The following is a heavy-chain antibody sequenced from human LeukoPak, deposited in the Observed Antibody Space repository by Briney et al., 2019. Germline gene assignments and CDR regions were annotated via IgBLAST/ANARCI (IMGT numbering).Heavy chain of an antibody. V-gene: IGHV4-61*02. Sequence: SETLSLTCTVSGGSISSGSYYWSWIRQPAGKGLEWIGRIYTSGSTNYNPSLKSRVTISVDTSKNQFSLKLSSVTAADTAVYYCARGVVVPAAAADYYYYYYMDVWGKGTTVTVSS. D-gene: IGHD2-2*01. J-gene: IGHJ6*03. CDR2: IYTSGST. CDR3: ARGVVVPAAAADYYYYYYMDV. CDR1: GGSISSGSYY.